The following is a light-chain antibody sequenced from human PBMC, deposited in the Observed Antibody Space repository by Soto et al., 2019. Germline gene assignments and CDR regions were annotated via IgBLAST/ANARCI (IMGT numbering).Light chain of an antibody. CDR1: QTISSTY. Sequence: EIALTQSPATLSLSPGDSCTLSCRASQTISSTYLAWYQQKPGQAPRLLIYGASTRATGIPARFSGSGSGTEFTLISSSLQSEDSAVYYCQQYNSWLWTFGQGTKVDIK. CDR2: GAS. J-gene: IGKJ1*01. CDR3: QQYNSWLWT. V-gene: IGKV3-15*01.